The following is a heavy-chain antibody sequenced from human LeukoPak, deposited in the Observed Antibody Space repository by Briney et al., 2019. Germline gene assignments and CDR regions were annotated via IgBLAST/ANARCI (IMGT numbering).Heavy chain of an antibody. CDR1: GGSVSSSSYY. CDR2: FHYSGST. V-gene: IGHV4-39*01. D-gene: IGHD2-21*02. J-gene: IGHJ4*02. CDR3: ASLVVVVVTASEIDY. Sequence: SESLSLTCSVSGGSVSSSSYYWGWVRQPPGKGLEWIGSFHYSGSTYYNPSLKSRVTISGDTSKNQFSLKLRSVTAADTAVYYCASLVVVVVTASEIDYWGQGTLVTVSS.